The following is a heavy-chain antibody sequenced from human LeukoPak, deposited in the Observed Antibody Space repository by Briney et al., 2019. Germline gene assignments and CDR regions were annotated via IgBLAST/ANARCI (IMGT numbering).Heavy chain of an antibody. D-gene: IGHD1-26*01. Sequence: GASVKVSCKAFGYTFTSNYMHWVRQATGQGLEWVGWMNPNSGNTGYAQKFQGRVTITRNTSISTAYMELSSLRSEDTAVYYCVRGAGATISYYHYYMDVWGKGTTVTVSS. V-gene: IGHV1-8*03. J-gene: IGHJ6*03. CDR2: MNPNSGNT. CDR3: VRGAGATISYYHYYMDV. CDR1: GYTFTSNY.